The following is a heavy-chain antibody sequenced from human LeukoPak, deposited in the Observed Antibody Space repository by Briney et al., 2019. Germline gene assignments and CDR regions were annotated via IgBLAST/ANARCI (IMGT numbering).Heavy chain of an antibody. CDR2: INHSGST. J-gene: IGHJ4*02. D-gene: IGHD4-4*01. V-gene: IGHV4-34*01. CDR1: GGSFSGYY. Sequence: SETLSLTCAVYGGSFSGYYWSWIRQPPGKGLEWIGEINHSGSTNYNPSLKSRVTISVDTSKNQFSLKLSSVTAADTAVYYCAGAGMTTVPGYWGQGTLATVSS. CDR3: AGAGMTTVPGY.